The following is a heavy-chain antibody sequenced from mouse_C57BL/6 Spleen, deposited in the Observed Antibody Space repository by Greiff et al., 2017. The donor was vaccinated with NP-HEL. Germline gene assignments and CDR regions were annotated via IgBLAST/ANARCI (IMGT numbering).Heavy chain of an antibody. Sequence: VQLMESGAELVKPGASVKLSCKASGYTFTSYWMHWVKQRPGQGLEWIGMIHPNSGSTNYNEKFKSKATLTVDKSSSTAYLQLSSLTSEDSAVYYCARGPDYYGSSYGFAYWGQGTLVTVSA. V-gene: IGHV1-64*01. J-gene: IGHJ3*01. CDR2: IHPNSGST. CDR3: ARGPDYYGSSYGFAY. D-gene: IGHD1-1*01. CDR1: GYTFTSYW.